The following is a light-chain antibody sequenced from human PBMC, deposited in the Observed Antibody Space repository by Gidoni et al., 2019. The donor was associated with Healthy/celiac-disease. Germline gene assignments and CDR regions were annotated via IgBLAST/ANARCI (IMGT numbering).Light chain of an antibody. J-gene: IGLJ1*01. V-gene: IGLV2-11*01. CDR3: CSYAGSYTFEI. CDR1: SSDVVGYNY. CDR2: DVS. Sequence: QSALTQPRSVSGSPGQSVTISCTGTSSDVVGYNYVSRFQQHPGKAPKLRIYDVSKRPSGVPDRFSGSRSGNTASLTISGLQTEDEADYYCCSYAGSYTFEIFGTGTKVTVL.